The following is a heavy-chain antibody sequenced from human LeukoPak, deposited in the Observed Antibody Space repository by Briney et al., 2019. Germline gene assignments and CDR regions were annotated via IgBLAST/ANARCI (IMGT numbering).Heavy chain of an antibody. Sequence: GASVSVSCTASGYTFTGYYMHWVRQAPGQGLEWMGWINPTSGVTNFAQTLLGRVSMSRDSSIRTAYLDMYSLTFDDTAVFYCARGGYSGFDPFDYWGQGTLVTVCS. CDR1: GYTFTGYY. CDR2: INPTSGVT. V-gene: IGHV1-2*02. D-gene: IGHD5-12*01. J-gene: IGHJ4*02. CDR3: ARGGYSGFDPFDY.